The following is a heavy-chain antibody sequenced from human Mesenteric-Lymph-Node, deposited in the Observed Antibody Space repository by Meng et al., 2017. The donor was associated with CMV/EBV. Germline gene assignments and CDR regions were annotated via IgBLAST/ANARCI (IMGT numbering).Heavy chain of an antibody. D-gene: IGHD3-22*01. CDR3: ARDSSNYYDSSGYLAGAFDI. CDR1: GFTFSSYW. CDR2: IKQDGSEK. J-gene: IGHJ3*02. V-gene: IGHV3-7*01. Sequence: GESLKISCAASGFTFSSYWMSWVRQAPGKGLEWVAIIKQDGSEKYYVDSVKGRFTISRDNAKNSLYLQMNSLRAEDTAVYYCARDSSNYYDSSGYLAGAFDIWGQGTMVTVSS.